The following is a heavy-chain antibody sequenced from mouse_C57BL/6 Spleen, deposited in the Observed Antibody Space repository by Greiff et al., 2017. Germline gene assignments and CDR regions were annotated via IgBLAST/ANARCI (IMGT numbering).Heavy chain of an antibody. CDR2: INPNNGGT. V-gene: IGHV1-18*01. CDR1: GYTFTDYN. Sequence: EVQLQQSGPALVKPGASVTIPCKASGYTFTDYNMDWVKQSHGKSLEWIGDINPNNGGTIYNQKFKGKATLTVDTSSSTAYMALRSLTSEDTAVYYCARPYSGSSPLAMDYWGQGTSVTVSS. CDR3: ARPYSGSSPLAMDY. D-gene: IGHD1-1*01. J-gene: IGHJ4*01.